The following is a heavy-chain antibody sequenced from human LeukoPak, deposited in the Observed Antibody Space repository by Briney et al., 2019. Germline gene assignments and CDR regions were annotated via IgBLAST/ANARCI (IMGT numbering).Heavy chain of an antibody. D-gene: IGHD3-16*02. CDR1: GYTFTGYY. V-gene: IGHV7-4-1*02. CDR2: INTNTGNP. Sequence: ASVKVSCKASGYTFTGYYIHWVRQAPGQGLEWMGWINTNTGNPTYAQGFTGRFVFSLDTSVSTAYLQISSLKAEDTAVYYCARVHDYVWGSYRLYYFDYWGQGTLVTVSS. J-gene: IGHJ4*02. CDR3: ARVHDYVWGSYRLYYFDY.